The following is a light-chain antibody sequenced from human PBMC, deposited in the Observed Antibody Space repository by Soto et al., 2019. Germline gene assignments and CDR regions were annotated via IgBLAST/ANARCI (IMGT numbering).Light chain of an antibody. Sequence: QSVLTQPRSVSGSPGQSVTISCTGTSSDVGGYNYVSWYQQHPGKAPKLIIYDVTKRPSGVPDRFSGSKSGNMASLTISGLQAEDESDYHCCSYAGSYVLVFGGGTKLTVL. CDR3: CSYAGSYVLV. V-gene: IGLV2-11*01. CDR1: SSDVGGYNY. CDR2: DVT. J-gene: IGLJ2*01.